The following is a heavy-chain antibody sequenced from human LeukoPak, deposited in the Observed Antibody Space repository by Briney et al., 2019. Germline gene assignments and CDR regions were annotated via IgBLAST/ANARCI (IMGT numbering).Heavy chain of an antibody. V-gene: IGHV3-43D*03. Sequence: GGSLRLSCAASGFTFDDYAMHWVRQAPGKGLEWVSLISWDGGSTYYADSVKGRFTISRDNSKNSLYLQMNSLRAEDTALYYCAKAQPARGYYYYYGMDVWGQGTTVTVSS. CDR1: GFTFDDYA. D-gene: IGHD3-10*01. CDR2: ISWDGGST. J-gene: IGHJ6*02. CDR3: AKAQPARGYYYYYGMDV.